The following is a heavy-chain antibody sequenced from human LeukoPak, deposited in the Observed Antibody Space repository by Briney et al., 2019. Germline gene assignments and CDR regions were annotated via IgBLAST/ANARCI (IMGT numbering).Heavy chain of an antibody. D-gene: IGHD3-10*01. CDR3: VKDRGLTPHYYASGSYSAYFDY. J-gene: IGHJ4*02. Sequence: GALRLSCAASGFTFSNYAMHWVRQAPGKGLEWVAVISYDGNNKYYAGSVKGRFTISRDNAKNSLYLQMNSLRPEDTALYYCVKDRGLTPHYYASGSYSAYFDYWGQGTLVTVSS. CDR1: GFTFSNYA. V-gene: IGHV3-30*04. CDR2: ISYDGNNK.